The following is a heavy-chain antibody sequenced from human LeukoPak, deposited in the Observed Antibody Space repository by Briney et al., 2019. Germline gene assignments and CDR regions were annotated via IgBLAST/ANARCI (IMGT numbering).Heavy chain of an antibody. CDR3: ARDYKYAFDN. CDR1: GFTFGDYA. J-gene: IGHJ4*02. CDR2: IGIDSGNT. V-gene: IGHV3-11*06. D-gene: IGHD5-24*01. Sequence: GGSLRLSCTGSGFTFGDYAMSWVRQAPGKGLEWISYIGIDSGNTNYADSVKGRFTISGGKAKNSLYLQMNSLRVEDTAVYYCARDYKYAFDNWGQGTLVTVSS.